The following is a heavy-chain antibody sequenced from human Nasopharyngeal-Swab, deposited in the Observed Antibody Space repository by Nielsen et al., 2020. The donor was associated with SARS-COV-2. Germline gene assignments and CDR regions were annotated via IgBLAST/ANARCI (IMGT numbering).Heavy chain of an antibody. CDR1: GYTFTSYA. D-gene: IGHD3-10*01. CDR2: INTNTGNQ. J-gene: IGHJ6*02. CDR3: AREERGVTLEGGYYYYGMDV. V-gene: IGHV7-4-1*02. Sequence: ASVKVSCKASGYTFTSYAMNWVRQAPAQGLEWMGWINTNTGNQTYAQGFTGRFVFSLDTSVSTAYLQISSLKAEDTAVYYCAREERGVTLEGGYYYYGMDVWGQGTTVTVSS.